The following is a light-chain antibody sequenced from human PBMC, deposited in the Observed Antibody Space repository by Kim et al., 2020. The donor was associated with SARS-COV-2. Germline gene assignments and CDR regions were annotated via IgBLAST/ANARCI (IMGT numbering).Light chain of an antibody. V-gene: IGKV3-11*01. Sequence: EIVLTQSPATLSLSPGERATLSCRAGQSINGWLVWYQQKPGQAPRLLIYDAFYRAAGVPARFSGSGSGTVFTLSISSLEPEDFAVYYCQQRFTWPLTFGGGTKLEI. CDR1: QSINGW. J-gene: IGKJ4*01. CDR3: QQRFTWPLT. CDR2: DAF.